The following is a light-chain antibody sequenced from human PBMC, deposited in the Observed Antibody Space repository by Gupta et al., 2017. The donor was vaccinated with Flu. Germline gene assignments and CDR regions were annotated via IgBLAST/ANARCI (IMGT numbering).Light chain of an antibody. CDR3: QVWDSSSDHWV. CDR2: DNS. J-gene: IGLJ3*02. V-gene: IGLV3-21*02. CDR1: NIGSKS. Sequence: GGNNIGSKSVRWYQQKPGQAPVLVVYDNSDRPSGIPERLSGSNSRNTATLTISRVEAGDEADYYCQVWDSSSDHWVFGGGTNLTVL.